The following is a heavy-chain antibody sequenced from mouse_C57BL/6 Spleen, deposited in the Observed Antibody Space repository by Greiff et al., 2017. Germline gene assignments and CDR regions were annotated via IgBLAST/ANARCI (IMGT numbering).Heavy chain of an antibody. CDR1: GFNIKDYY. Sequence: EVQLQQSGAELVKPGASVKLSCTASGFNIKDYYMHWVKQRTEQGLEWIGRIDPEDGETKYAPKFQGKATITADTSSNTSEDTAVYYCARLGLFMDYWGQGTSVTVSS. CDR2: IDPEDGET. J-gene: IGHJ4*01. V-gene: IGHV14-2*01. CDR3: ARLGLFMDY. D-gene: IGHD4-1*01.